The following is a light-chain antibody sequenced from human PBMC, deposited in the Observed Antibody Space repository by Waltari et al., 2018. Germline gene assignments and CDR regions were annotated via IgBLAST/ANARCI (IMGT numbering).Light chain of an antibody. J-gene: IGLJ3*02. Sequence: QSALTQPASVSGSPGQSITISCYGTSSDVGFYNYVSWYQQHPGKAPKLIVYDVSERPSGFSDRFSGSKSGNTASLSISGLQAEDEAVYYCNSYTGSSSWVFGGGTKVTVL. V-gene: IGLV2-14*01. CDR1: SSDVGFYNY. CDR3: NSYTGSSSWV. CDR2: DVS.